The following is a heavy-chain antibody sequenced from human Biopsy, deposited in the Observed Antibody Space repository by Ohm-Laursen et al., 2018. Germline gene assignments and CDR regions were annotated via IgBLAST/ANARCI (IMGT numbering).Heavy chain of an antibody. CDR3: ARRSAANWYCNL. J-gene: IGHJ2*01. CDR2: IYNTGDT. D-gene: IGHD6-25*01. V-gene: IGHV4-59*08. Sequence: SETLSLTCIVSGGSITSYSWSWIRQPPGKGLEPIGYIYNTGDTTYNPSLQSRVTISLDTSNNQLSLRLRSVTAADAAVYYCARRSAANWYCNLWGRGTLVTVSS. CDR1: GGSITSYS.